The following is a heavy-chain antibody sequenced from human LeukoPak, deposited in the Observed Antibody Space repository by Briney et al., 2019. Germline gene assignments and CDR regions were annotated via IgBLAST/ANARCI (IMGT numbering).Heavy chain of an antibody. CDR3: ARDFRDGYNRGY. J-gene: IGHJ4*02. CDR1: GFTFDDYG. CDR2: INWNGGST. Sequence: PGGSLRLSCAASGFTFDDYGMSWVRQAPGKGLEWVSGINWNGGSTGYADSVKGRFTISRDNAKNSLYLQMNSLRAEDTAVYYCARDFRDGYNRGYWGQGTLVTVSS. V-gene: IGHV3-20*04. D-gene: IGHD5-24*01.